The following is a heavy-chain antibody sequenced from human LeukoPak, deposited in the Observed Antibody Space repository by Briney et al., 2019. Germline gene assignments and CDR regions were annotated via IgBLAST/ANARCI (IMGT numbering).Heavy chain of an antibody. J-gene: IGHJ4*02. CDR3: ARDSVVASQNFDY. D-gene: IGHD2-21*01. V-gene: IGHV3-21*01. CDR2: ISSSSSDI. CDR1: GFTFSNYY. Sequence: GGSLRLSCAASGFTFSNYYMNWVRQAPGKGLEWVSSISSSSSDIYYVDSVKGRFTISRDNAKNSLFLQMNGLRAEDTAVYYCARDSVVASQNFDYWGQGTLVTVSS.